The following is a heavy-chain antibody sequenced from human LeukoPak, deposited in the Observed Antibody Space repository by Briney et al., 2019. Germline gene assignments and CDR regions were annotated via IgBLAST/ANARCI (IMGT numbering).Heavy chain of an antibody. D-gene: IGHD3/OR15-3a*01. V-gene: IGHV3-7*01. J-gene: IGHJ6*02. CDR3: ARFGLPYSIDL. Sequence: GSLRLSCIASGFTINQHAMSWVRQAPVKGLEWVASIRPDGSAVFYVDSVKGRFTFSRDNAKNSLDLQMNSLRAEDTAVYYCARFGLPYSIDLWGQGTMATVSS. CDR1: GFTINQHA. CDR2: IRPDGSAV.